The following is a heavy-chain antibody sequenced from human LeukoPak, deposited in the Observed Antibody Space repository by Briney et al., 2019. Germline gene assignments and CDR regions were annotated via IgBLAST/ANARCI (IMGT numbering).Heavy chain of an antibody. V-gene: IGHV1-2*06. CDR3: ARDRSAVAGTAAY. CDR1: GYTFTGYY. J-gene: IGHJ4*02. CDR2: INPNSGGT. Sequence: ASVKVSCKASGYTFTGYYVHWVRQAPGQGLEWMGRINPNSGGTNFAQKFQGRVTMTRDTSISTAYMELRSLKSDDTAVYYCARDRSAVAGTAAYWGQGTLVTVSS. D-gene: IGHD6-19*01.